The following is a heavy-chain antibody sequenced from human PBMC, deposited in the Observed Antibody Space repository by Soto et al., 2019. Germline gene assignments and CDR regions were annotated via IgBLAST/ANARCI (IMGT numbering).Heavy chain of an antibody. J-gene: IGHJ6*02. V-gene: IGHV3-30*03. D-gene: IGHD1-26*01. CDR1: GLTFSSYG. CDR2: ISYDGSNT. Sequence: GGSLRLSCAASGLTFSSYGMHWVRQAPGKGLEWVAVISYDGSNTYYADSVKGRFTISRDNSKNTLYLQMNSLGAEDTAVYYCARDFVVGGPTINYYYGMDVWGQGTTVTVSS. CDR3: ARDFVVGGPTINYYYGMDV.